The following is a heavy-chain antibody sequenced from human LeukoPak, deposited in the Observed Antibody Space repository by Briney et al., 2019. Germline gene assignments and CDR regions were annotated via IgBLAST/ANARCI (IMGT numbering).Heavy chain of an antibody. J-gene: IGHJ5*02. D-gene: IGHD4-11*01. V-gene: IGHV4-34*01. Sequence: PSETLSLTCAVYGGSFSGYYWSWIRQPPGKGLEWIGEINHSGSTNYNPSLKSRVTISVDTSKNQFSLKLISVTAADTAVYYCARGRSYSNYRIGGFDPWGQGTLVTVSS. CDR2: INHSGST. CDR1: GGSFSGYY. CDR3: ARGRSYSNYRIGGFDP.